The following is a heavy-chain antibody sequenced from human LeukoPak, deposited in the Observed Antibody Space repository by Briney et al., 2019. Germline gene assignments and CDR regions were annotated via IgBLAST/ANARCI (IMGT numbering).Heavy chain of an antibody. CDR1: GFTFSSYD. CDR3: ARDHGADSGYDPAPP. CDR2: IGTAGDT. V-gene: IGHV3-13*01. J-gene: IGHJ5*02. D-gene: IGHD5-12*01. Sequence: GGSLRLSCAASGFTFSSYDMHWVRQATGKGLEWVSAIGTAGDTYYPGSVKGRFTISRENAKNSLYLQMNSLRAGDTAVYYCARDHGADSGYDPAPPWGQGTLVTVSS.